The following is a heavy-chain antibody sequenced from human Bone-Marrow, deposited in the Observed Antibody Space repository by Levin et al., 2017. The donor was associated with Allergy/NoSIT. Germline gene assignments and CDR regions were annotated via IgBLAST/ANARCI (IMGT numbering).Heavy chain of an antibody. CDR1: GFTFSSYA. D-gene: IGHD5-12*01. Sequence: GGSLRLSCAASGFTFSSYAMSWVRQAPGKGLEWVSAISGSGGSTYYADSVKGRFTISRDNSKNTLYLQMNSLRAEDTAVYYCAKDIRYSGYETGGPFDYWGQGTLVTVSS. J-gene: IGHJ4*02. V-gene: IGHV3-23*01. CDR3: AKDIRYSGYETGGPFDY. CDR2: ISGSGGST.